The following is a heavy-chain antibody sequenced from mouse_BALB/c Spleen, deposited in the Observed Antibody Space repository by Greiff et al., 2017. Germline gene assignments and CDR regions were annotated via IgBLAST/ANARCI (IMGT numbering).Heavy chain of an antibody. V-gene: IGHV14-3*02. CDR1: GFNFNDTY. Sequence: EVKLMDSGAELVKPGASVKLSCTASGFNFNDTYMHWVKQRPEQGLEWIGRIDPANGSNKYDPKFQGKATITADTSSNTAYMQLSSLTSEASAVYYCASGRNAEAYWGQGTLVTVSA. CDR3: ASGRNAEAY. J-gene: IGHJ3*01. CDR2: IDPANGSN.